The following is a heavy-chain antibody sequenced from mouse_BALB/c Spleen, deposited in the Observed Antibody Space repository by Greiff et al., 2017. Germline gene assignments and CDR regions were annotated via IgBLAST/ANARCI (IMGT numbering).Heavy chain of an antibody. CDR1: GFSLTSYG. CDR2: IWSGGST. Sequence: VRLQQSGPGLVQPSQSLSITCTVSGFSLTSYGVHWVRQSPGKGLEWLGVIWSGGSTDYNAAFISRLSISKDNSKSQVFFKMNSLQANDTAIYYCARNRDYDYAWFAYWGQGTLVTVSA. J-gene: IGHJ3*01. CDR3: ARNRDYDYAWFAY. V-gene: IGHV2-2*02. D-gene: IGHD2-4*01.